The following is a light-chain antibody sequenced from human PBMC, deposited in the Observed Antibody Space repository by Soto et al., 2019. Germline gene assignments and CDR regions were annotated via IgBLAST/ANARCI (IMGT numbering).Light chain of an antibody. CDR1: QGIGND. V-gene: IGKV1-6*01. Sequence: AIQMSQSPSSLSASVGDRVTITCRASQGIGNDLGWYQQKPGKAPNLLIYAASSLQSGVPSRFSGSGSGTAFTLTISSLQPEDFATYYCLHDYNYPLTFGGGTKVEIK. CDR2: AAS. J-gene: IGKJ4*01. CDR3: LHDYNYPLT.